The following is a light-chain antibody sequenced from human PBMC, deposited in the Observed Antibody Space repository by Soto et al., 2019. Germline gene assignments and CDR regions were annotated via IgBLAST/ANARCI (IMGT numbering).Light chain of an antibody. V-gene: IGLV1-44*01. J-gene: IGLJ1*01. CDR3: AAWADGLNGFWV. CDR1: SSNIGSNT. CDR2: SNN. Sequence: HSVLTQPPSASGTPGQRVAIACSGSSSNIGSNTVNWYQQLPGTAPKVLIYSNNQRPSGVPDRFAGSKSGTSASLAISGLQSEDEADYYCAAWADGLNGFWVFGTGTKVTVL.